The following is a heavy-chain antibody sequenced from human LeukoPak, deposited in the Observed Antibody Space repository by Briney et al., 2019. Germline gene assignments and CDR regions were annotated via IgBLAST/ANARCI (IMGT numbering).Heavy chain of an antibody. CDR3: AKEPMIVVVMALFDP. V-gene: IGHV3-23*01. Sequence: GGSLRLSCAASGFTFSNYAMTWVRQAPGKGLEWVSSITGTGYTTYYADSVKGRFTVSRDNSKNTLFLQMNSLRADDTAEYYCAKEPMIVVVMALFDPWGQGTLVTVSS. CDR2: ITGTGYTT. CDR1: GFTFSNYA. D-gene: IGHD3-22*01. J-gene: IGHJ5*02.